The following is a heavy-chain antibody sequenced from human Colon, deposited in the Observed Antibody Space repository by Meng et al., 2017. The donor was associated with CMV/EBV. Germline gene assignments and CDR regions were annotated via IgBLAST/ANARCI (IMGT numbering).Heavy chain of an antibody. CDR2: IIPIFGTP. CDR1: GGAFSNYG. Sequence: SVKVSCKSFGGAFSNYGVIWARQAPGQGLEWMGGIIPIFGTPNYAQKFQGRVTITTDESTSTAYMELSSLRSEDTAVYYCASRARPSVYYGMDVWGQGTTVTVSS. D-gene: IGHD6-6*01. J-gene: IGHJ6*02. CDR3: ASRARPSVYYGMDV. V-gene: IGHV1-69*05.